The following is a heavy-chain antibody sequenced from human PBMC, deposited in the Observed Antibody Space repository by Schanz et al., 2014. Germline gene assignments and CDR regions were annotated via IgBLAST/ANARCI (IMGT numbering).Heavy chain of an antibody. Sequence: EVQLAESGGGLVQPGGSLRLSCAASGFTFSGFWMTWVRQAPGKGLEWVANIKEDGSVKDYVDSVKGRFTISRDNAKNSLYLQMTSLRAEDTAVYYCARGRVLESWGQGTLVTVSS. CDR1: GFTFSGFW. CDR2: IKEDGSVK. V-gene: IGHV3-7*01. J-gene: IGHJ5*02. D-gene: IGHD1-1*01. CDR3: ARGRVLES.